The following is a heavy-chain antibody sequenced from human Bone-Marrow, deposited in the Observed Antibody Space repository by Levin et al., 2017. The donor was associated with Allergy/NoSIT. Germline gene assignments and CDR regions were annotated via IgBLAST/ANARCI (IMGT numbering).Heavy chain of an antibody. CDR2: IFWDDEK. V-gene: IGHV2-5*02. D-gene: IGHD3-22*01. Sequence: ASGPTLVKPTQTLTLTCNLSGFSLTTFGVGVGWVRQPPGEAPEWLALIFWDDEKRYSPSLRTRLTITKDTSRNLVVLRVTNVDPADTATYFCAKWGGGAFDGSGFYNRWGQGILVTVSS. J-gene: IGHJ4*02. CDR3: AKWGGGAFDGSGFYNR. CDR1: GFSLTTFGVG.